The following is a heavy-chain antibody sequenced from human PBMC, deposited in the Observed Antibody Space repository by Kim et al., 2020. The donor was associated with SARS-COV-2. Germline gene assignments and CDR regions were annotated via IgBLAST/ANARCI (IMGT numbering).Heavy chain of an antibody. D-gene: IGHD3-10*01. CDR1: GGSFSGYY. CDR2: INHSGST. Sequence: SETLSLTCAVYGGSFSGYYWSWIRQPPGKGLEWIGEINHSGSTNYNPSLKSRVTISVDTSKNQFSLKLSSVTAADTAVYYCARGVTMVRGVIVPWGQGTLVTVSS. J-gene: IGHJ5*02. CDR3: ARGVTMVRGVIVP. V-gene: IGHV4-34*01.